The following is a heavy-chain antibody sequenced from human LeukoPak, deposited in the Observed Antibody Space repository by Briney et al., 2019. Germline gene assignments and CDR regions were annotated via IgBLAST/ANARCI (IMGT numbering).Heavy chain of an antibody. CDR2: MNPNSGNT. Sequence: GASVKVSCKASGYTFTSYDINWVRQAPGQGLEWMGWMNPNSGNTGYAQKFQGRVTMTRNTSISTAYMELSSLRSEDTAVYYCARGREYYYGSGSYYTDWFDPWGQGTLVTVSS. V-gene: IGHV1-8*01. J-gene: IGHJ5*02. CDR3: ARGREYYYGSGSYYTDWFDP. CDR1: GYTFTSYD. D-gene: IGHD3-10*01.